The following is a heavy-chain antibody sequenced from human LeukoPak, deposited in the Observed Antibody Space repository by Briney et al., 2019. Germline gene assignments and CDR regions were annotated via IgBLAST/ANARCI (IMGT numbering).Heavy chain of an antibody. J-gene: IGHJ6*02. CDR1: GFTFSSYN. CDR3: ARASDMDV. CDR2: ITSNGGRT. Sequence: GGSLRLSCAGSGFTFSSYNMHWVRQAPGKGLKYVSTITSNGGRTYYANSVKGRFTISRDNSKNTLYLQMGSLRAEDMAVYYCARASDMDVGGQGTTVTVSS. V-gene: IGHV3-64*01.